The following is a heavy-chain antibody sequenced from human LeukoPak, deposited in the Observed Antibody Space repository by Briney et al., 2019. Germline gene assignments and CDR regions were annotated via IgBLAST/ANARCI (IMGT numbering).Heavy chain of an antibody. CDR1: GFTFDDYA. CDR3: AKGNGYSYGYGFDY. J-gene: IGHJ4*02. V-gene: IGHV3-9*01. D-gene: IGHD5-18*01. CDR2: ISWNSGSI. Sequence: GGSLRLSCAASGFTFDDYAMHWVRQAPGKGLEWVSGISWNSGSIGYADSVKGRFTISGDNAKNSLYLQMNSLRAEDTALYYCAKGNGYSYGYGFDYWGQGTLVTVSS.